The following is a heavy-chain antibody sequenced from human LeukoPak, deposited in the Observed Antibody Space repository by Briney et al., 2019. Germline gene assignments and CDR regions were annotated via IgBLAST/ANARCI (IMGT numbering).Heavy chain of an antibody. CDR1: GYNFTSYW. Sequence: KPGESLKISCKGSGYNFTSYWIGWVRQMPGKGLERMGIIYPGDSQSRYSPSFQGQVTTSADKSISTAYLQWSRLKASDTAMYYCARHDNWNSQEWIDFWGQGTLVTVSS. J-gene: IGHJ4*02. CDR2: IYPGDSQS. V-gene: IGHV5-51*01. D-gene: IGHD1-20*01. CDR3: ARHDNWNSQEWIDF.